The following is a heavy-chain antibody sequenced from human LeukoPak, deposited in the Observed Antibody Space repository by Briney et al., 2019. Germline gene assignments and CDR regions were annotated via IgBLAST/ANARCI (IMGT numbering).Heavy chain of an antibody. Sequence: SVKVSCKASGGTFSSYAISWVRQAPGQGLEWMGEIIPIFGTANYAQKFEGRVTITADESTSTAYMELSSLRSEDTAVYYCARPRYGDYVYAFDIWGQGTMVTVSS. D-gene: IGHD4-17*01. V-gene: IGHV1-69*13. CDR1: GGTFSSYA. J-gene: IGHJ3*02. CDR2: IIPIFGTA. CDR3: ARPRYGDYVYAFDI.